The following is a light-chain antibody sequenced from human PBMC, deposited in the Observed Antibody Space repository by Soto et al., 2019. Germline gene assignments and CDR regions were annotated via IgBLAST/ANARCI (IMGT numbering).Light chain of an antibody. Sequence: EIVMTQSPATLSVSPGERATLSCRASQSVSSNLAWYQQKPGQAPRLLIYGASTRAPGIPARFSGSGSGTEFTLTISSLQSEDFAVYYCKQYNNWPRTFGQGTKVEIK. CDR3: KQYNNWPRT. V-gene: IGKV3-15*01. J-gene: IGKJ1*01. CDR2: GAS. CDR1: QSVSSN.